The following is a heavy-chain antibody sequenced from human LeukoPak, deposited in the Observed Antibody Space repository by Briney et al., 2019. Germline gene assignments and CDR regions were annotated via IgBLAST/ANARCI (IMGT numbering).Heavy chain of an antibody. Sequence: PGRSLRLSCAASGFTFSSYAMHWVRQAPGKGLEWVSYISSSSSYTNYADSVKGRFTISRDNAKNSLYLQMNSLRAEDTAVYYCASGYSYGDYWGQGTLVTASS. CDR1: GFTFSSYA. J-gene: IGHJ4*02. CDR3: ASGYSYGDY. CDR2: ISSSSSYT. D-gene: IGHD5-18*01. V-gene: IGHV3-21*05.